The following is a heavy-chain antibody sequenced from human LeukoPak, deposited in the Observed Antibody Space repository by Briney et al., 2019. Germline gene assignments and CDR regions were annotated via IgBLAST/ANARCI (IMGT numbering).Heavy chain of an antibody. CDR3: ARDHPFRYCSSTSCYAWDY. D-gene: IGHD2-2*01. Sequence: PGGSLRLSCAASGFTFSSYAMSWVRQAPGKGLEWVSSISSSSSYIYYADSVKGRFTISRDNAKNSLYLQMNSLRAEDTAVYYCARDHPFRYCSSTSCYAWDYWGQGTLVTVSS. CDR1: GFTFSSYA. CDR2: ISSSSSYI. J-gene: IGHJ4*02. V-gene: IGHV3-21*01.